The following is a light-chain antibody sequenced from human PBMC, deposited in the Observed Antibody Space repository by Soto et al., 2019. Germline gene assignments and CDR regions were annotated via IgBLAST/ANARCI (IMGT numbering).Light chain of an antibody. CDR1: QSVRSN. CDR2: DAS. Sequence: EIVMTQSPATLSVSQGERVTLSCRASQSVRSNLAWYQRQPGQAPRLLIYDASTRATGIPARFSGSGSGAEFTLTISSLQSEDFAVYYCQQYGSSPPYTFGQGTKVEI. V-gene: IGKV3-15*01. J-gene: IGKJ2*01. CDR3: QQYGSSPPYT.